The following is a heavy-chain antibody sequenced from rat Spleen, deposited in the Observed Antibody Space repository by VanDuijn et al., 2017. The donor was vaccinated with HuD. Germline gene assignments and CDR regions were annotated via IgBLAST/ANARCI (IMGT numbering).Heavy chain of an antibody. CDR2: ISYDGTAT. CDR3: ARGDYSSPRGGY. Sequence: EVQLVESDGGLVQPGRSLKLSCAASGFTFSDYYMAWVRQAPTKGLEWVASISYDGTATYYPDSVKGRFTISRDTAQNTLYLQMNSLQTEDTATYYCARGDYSSPRGGYWGQGVMVTVSS. D-gene: IGHD1-2*01. CDR1: GFTFSDYY. V-gene: IGHV5-22*01. J-gene: IGHJ2*01.